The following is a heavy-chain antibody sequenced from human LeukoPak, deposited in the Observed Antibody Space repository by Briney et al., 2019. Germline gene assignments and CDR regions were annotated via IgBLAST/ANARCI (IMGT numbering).Heavy chain of an antibody. D-gene: IGHD3-22*01. J-gene: IGHJ4*02. CDR1: GGTFSSYA. V-gene: IGHV1-69*05. CDR2: IIPIFGTA. Sequence: GASVKVSCKASGGTFSSYAISWVRQAPGQGLEWMGGIIPIFGTANYAQKFQGRVTMTRDTSTSTVYMELSSLKSEDTAVYYCARGAPNAVVVGPFDYWGQGTLVTVSS. CDR3: ARGAPNAVVVGPFDY.